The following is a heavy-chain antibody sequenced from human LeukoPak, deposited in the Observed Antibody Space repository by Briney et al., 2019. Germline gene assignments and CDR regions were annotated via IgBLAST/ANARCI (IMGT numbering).Heavy chain of an antibody. CDR2: ISSDGSDK. Sequence: PGGSLRLSCAASGFTFSYYAMHWVRQAPGKGLEWVAFISSDGSDKYYADSMKGRFTISRDNSKNTLYLQMTSLRGEDTATYYCAREGTARDAFDIWGQGTVVTVSS. CDR1: GFTFSYYA. V-gene: IGHV3-30-3*01. D-gene: IGHD2-21*02. J-gene: IGHJ3*02. CDR3: AREGTARDAFDI.